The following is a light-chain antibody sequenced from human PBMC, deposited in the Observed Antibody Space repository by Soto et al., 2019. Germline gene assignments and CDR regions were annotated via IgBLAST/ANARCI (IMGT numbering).Light chain of an antibody. CDR1: QNVRNNY. CDR3: QQFGGSPRLS. J-gene: IGKJ4*01. CDR2: VAS. V-gene: IGKV3-20*01. Sequence: EVVLTQSPGTLSLSPGERATLSCRASQNVRNNYLSWYQHKPGQAPRLLLYVASSRATGVPDRFSGSGSGTDFTLTITSLEPEDSAVYYCQQFGGSPRLSFGGGTKVE.